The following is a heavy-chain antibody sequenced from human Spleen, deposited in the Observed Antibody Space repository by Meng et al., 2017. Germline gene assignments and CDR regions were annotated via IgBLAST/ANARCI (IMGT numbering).Heavy chain of an antibody. CDR3: ARVSCSGYYSCWFDP. Sequence: QVPVQESGPGLVKPSQTLSLTCTVSGGSISSGGYYWSWSRQHPGKGLEWIGYIYYSGSTYYNPSLKSRVTISVDTSKNQFSLKLSSVTAAGTAVYYCARVSCSGYYSCWFDPWGQGTLVTVSS. CDR1: GGSISSGGYY. J-gene: IGHJ5*02. D-gene: IGHD3-22*01. CDR2: IYYSGST. V-gene: IGHV4-31*03.